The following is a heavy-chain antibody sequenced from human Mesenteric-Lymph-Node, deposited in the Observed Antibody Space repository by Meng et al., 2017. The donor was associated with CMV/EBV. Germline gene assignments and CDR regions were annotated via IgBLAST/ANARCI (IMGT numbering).Heavy chain of an antibody. CDR3: ARDGYCGGDCYNYNWFDP. J-gene: IGHJ5*02. CDR1: GFTFSSYA. D-gene: IGHD2-21*01. CDR2: ISYDGSNK. V-gene: IGHV3-30*04. Sequence: LSLTCAASGFTFSSYAMHWVRQAPGKGLEWVAVISYDGSNKYYAHSVKDRFTISRDNSKNTLYLQMNSLRAEDTAVYYCARDGYCGGDCYNYNWFDPWGQGTLVTVSS.